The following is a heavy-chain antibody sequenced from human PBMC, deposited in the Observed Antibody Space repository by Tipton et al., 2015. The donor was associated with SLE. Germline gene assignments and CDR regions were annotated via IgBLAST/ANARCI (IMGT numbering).Heavy chain of an antibody. CDR3: ARSIGGGSYYFDY. CDR2: ISWDSYRI. CDR1: GFSFDDYA. V-gene: IGHV3-9*01. J-gene: IGHJ4*02. D-gene: IGHD1-26*01. Sequence: SLRLSCAASGFSFDDYAMHWVRQAPGKGLEWVSGISWDSYRIGYADSVKGRFTVSRDNAKNSLSLQMNSLRAEDTAVYYCARSIGGGSYYFDYWGQGTLVTVSS.